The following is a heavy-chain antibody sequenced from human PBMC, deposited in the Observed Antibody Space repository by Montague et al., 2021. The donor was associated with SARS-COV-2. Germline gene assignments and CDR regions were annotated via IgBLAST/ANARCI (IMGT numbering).Heavy chain of an antibody. CDR2: IYYSGST. Sequence: TLSLTCTVSGGSISSGGYYWSWIRQPPGKGLEWIGYIYYSGSTYYNPSLKSRVTISVDTSKNQFSLKLSSVTAADTAVYYCARGRLTIFGVVTALDVWGQGTTVTVSS. J-gene: IGHJ6*02. V-gene: IGHV4-31*03. D-gene: IGHD3-3*01. CDR3: ARGRLTIFGVVTALDV. CDR1: GGSISSGGYY.